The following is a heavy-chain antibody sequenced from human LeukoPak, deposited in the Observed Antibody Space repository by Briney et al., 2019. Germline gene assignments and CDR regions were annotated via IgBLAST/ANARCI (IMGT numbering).Heavy chain of an antibody. CDR1: GGSINDYY. D-gene: IGHD2-15*01. V-gene: IGHV4-4*07. J-gene: IGHJ6*02. Sequence: KPSETLSLTCSVSGGSINDYYWSCIRQPAGKGLEWIGRIYSSGSTNYNPSLKSRLTMSVDTSKNQFSLKLSSVTAADTAVYYCAREGVRYCRGGSGSSCYSGFYAMDVWGQGTTVTVSS. CDR3: AREGVRYCRGGSGSSCYSGFYAMDV. CDR2: IYSSGST.